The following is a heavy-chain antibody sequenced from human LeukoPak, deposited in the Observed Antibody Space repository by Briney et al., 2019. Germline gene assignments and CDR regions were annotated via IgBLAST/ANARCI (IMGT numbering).Heavy chain of an antibody. J-gene: IGHJ4*02. V-gene: IGHV3-30*02. CDR2: IRYDGSNK. D-gene: IGHD3-3*01. CDR1: GFTFSSYG. CDR3: TTGNYDFWSGSIY. Sequence: PGGPLRLSCAASGFTFSSYGMHWVRQAPGKGLEWVAFIRYDGSNKYYADSVKGRFTISRDNSKNTLYLQMNSLKTEDTAVYYCTTGNYDFWSGSIYWGQGTLVTVSS.